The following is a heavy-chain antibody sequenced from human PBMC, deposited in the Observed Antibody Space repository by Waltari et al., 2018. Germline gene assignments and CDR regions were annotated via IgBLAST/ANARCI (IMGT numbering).Heavy chain of an antibody. CDR1: GYTFNDYY. V-gene: IGHV1-69-2*01. Sequence: VQLVQSGAEVKKPGATVKISCKASGYTFNDYYIHWVQQAPGKGLEWMGRVDPEDDETIYAQKLQGRVTMTTDTSTSTAYMELRSLRSDDTAVYYCVRFRELFGYWGQGTLVIVSS. CDR3: VRFRELFGY. J-gene: IGHJ4*02. D-gene: IGHD3-10*01. CDR2: VDPEDDET.